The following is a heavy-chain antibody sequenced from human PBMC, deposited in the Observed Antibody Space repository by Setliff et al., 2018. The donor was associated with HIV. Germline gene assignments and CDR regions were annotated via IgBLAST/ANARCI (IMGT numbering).Heavy chain of an antibody. Sequence: AASVKVSCKASGYTFTSYGITWVRQAPGQGLEWMGWIGAHNGYTKYAQNLQGRVSMTTDTSTSTAYMELRSLRSDDTAVYYCARGPLLAGLGPYFFDYWGQGTLVTVSS. J-gene: IGHJ4*02. CDR3: ARGPLLAGLGPYFFDY. CDR2: IGAHNGYT. V-gene: IGHV1-18*01. CDR1: GYTFTSYG. D-gene: IGHD7-27*01.